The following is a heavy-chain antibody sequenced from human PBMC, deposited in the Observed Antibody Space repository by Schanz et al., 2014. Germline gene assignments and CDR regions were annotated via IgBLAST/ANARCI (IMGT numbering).Heavy chain of an antibody. Sequence: QVQLQESGPGLVKPSETLSLMCTVSGGSMDTHYWGWIRQPPGKGLEWIAFIYSSGIANYNPSLEARTTMSVHPPKTQFSLRLPSLTAADTATYYCARRVVPATMGLYFDLWGQGTLVTVSS. J-gene: IGHJ4*02. D-gene: IGHD2-21*01. CDR3: ARRVVPATMGLYFDL. V-gene: IGHV4-4*08. CDR2: IYSSGIA. CDR1: GGSMDTHY.